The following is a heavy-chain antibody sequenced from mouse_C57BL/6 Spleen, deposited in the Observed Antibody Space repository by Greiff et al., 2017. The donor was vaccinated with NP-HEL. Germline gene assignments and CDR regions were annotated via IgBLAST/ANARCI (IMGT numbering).Heavy chain of an antibody. CDR1: GYTFTSYW. CDR3: AREDYGNYPFAY. J-gene: IGHJ3*01. V-gene: IGHV1-64*01. D-gene: IGHD2-1*01. Sequence: VQLQQPGAELVKPGASVKLSCKASGYTFTSYWMHWVKQRPGQGLEWIGMIHPNSGSTNYNEKFKSKATLTVDKSSSTAYMQLSSLTSEDSAVYYCAREDYGNYPFAYWGQGTLVTVSA. CDR2: IHPNSGST.